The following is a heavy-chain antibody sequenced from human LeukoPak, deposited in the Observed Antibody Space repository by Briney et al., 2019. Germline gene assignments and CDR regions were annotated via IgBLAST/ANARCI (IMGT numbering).Heavy chain of an antibody. V-gene: IGHV3-30-3*01. CDR3: ARDSRRWPRYYSDY. D-gene: IGHD4-23*01. CDR1: GFTFSSYA. Sequence: QPGRSLRLSCAASGFTFSSYAMHWVRQAPGKGLEWVAVISYDGSNKYYADSVKGRFTISRDNSKNTLYLQMNSLRAEDTAVYYCARDSRRWPRYYSDYWGQGTLVTVSS. CDR2: ISYDGSNK. J-gene: IGHJ4*02.